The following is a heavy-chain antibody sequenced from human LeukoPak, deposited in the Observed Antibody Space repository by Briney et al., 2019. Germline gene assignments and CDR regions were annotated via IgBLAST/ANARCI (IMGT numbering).Heavy chain of an antibody. J-gene: IGHJ4*02. D-gene: IGHD3-16*01. Sequence: SETLSLTCAVYGVSFSGYYWSWIRQPPGKGLEWIGEINHSGSTNYNPSLKSRVTISVDTSKNQFSLKLSSVTAADTAVYYCARGHRYVDYYGYWGQGTLVTVSS. CDR1: GVSFSGYY. V-gene: IGHV4-34*01. CDR2: INHSGST. CDR3: ARGHRYVDYYGY.